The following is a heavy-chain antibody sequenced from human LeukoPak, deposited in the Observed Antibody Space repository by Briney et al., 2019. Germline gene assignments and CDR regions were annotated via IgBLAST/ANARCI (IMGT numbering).Heavy chain of an antibody. CDR2: INPSGGST. Sequence: ASVKVSCKASGYTFTSYAMHWVRQAPGQGLEWMGIINPSGGSTSYAQKFQGRVTMTRDTSTSTVYMELSSLRSEDTAVYYCARDLYSSGWYRVCSDWGQGTLVTVSS. V-gene: IGHV1-46*01. D-gene: IGHD6-19*01. CDR3: ARDLYSSGWYRVCSD. CDR1: GYTFTSYA. J-gene: IGHJ4*02.